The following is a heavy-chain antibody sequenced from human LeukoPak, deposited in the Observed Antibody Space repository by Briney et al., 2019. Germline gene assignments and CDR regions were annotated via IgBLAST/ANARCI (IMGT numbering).Heavy chain of an antibody. J-gene: IGHJ4*02. CDR3: ARRAYGSGYYYFDY. CDR2: IYYSGST. V-gene: IGHV4-59*08. CDR1: GGSISSYH. D-gene: IGHD6-19*01. Sequence: SETLSLTCTVSGGSISSYHWSWIRQPPGKGLELIGYIYYSGSTTYNPSLKSRVTISVDTSKNQFSLKLSSVTAADTAVYYCARRAYGSGYYYFDYWGQGTQVTVSS.